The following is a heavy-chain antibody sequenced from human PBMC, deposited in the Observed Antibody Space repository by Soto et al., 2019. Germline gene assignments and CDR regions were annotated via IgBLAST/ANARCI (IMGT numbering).Heavy chain of an antibody. CDR1: DGSSSGYY. J-gene: IGHJ4*02. CDR3: ARGRITMLH. D-gene: IGHD3-10*02. V-gene: IGHV4-34*01. CDR2: INPSGST. Sequence: QVQLQQWGAGLLKPSETLSLTCTVYDGSSSGYYWSWVRQPPGKGLEWIGEINPSGSTNYNPSFKSRVTISVDTSNNQFSLNVNSVTAADTAVYYCARGRITMLHWGQGTLVTVSS.